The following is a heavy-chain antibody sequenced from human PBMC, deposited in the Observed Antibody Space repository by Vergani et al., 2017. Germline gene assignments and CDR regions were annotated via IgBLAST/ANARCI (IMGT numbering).Heavy chain of an antibody. CDR2: IRSKANSYAT. J-gene: IGHJ6*02. CDR3: TRQGVDTRILYYYGMDV. D-gene: IGHD2-15*01. V-gene: IGHV3-73*01. CDR1: GFTFSGSA. Sequence: VQLVESGGGVVQPGRSLRLSCAASGFTFSGSAMHWVRQASGKGLEWVGRIRSKANSYATAYAASVKGRFTISRDDSKNTAYLQMNSLKTEDTAVYYCTRQGVDTRILYYYGMDVWGQGTTVTVSS.